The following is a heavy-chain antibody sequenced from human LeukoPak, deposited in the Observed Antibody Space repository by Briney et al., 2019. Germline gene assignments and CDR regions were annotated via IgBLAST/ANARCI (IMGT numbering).Heavy chain of an antibody. CDR3: ARGKLRFLEWPYDF. V-gene: IGHV4-39*07. J-gene: IGHJ4*02. Sequence: SETLSLTCTVSGGSISSSSYHWGWIRQPPGKGLEWIGEINHSGSTNYNPSLKSRVTISVDTSKNQFSLKLSSVTAADTAVYYCARGKLRFLEWPYDFWGQGTLVTVSS. D-gene: IGHD3-3*01. CDR1: GGSISSSSYH. CDR2: INHSGST.